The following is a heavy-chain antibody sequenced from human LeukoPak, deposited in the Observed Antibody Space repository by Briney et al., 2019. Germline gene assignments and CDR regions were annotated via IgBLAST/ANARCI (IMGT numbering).Heavy chain of an antibody. CDR3: ARDSSGYQ. Sequence: GGSLRLSCAASGFTFSTCMSWVRQAPGKGLEWVANIKEDGSEKYYEDSVKGRFTISRDNAKNSLYLQMNSLRAEDTAVYYCARDSSGYQWGQGTLVTVSS. V-gene: IGHV3-7*01. J-gene: IGHJ4*02. D-gene: IGHD3-22*01. CDR2: IKEDGSEK. CDR1: GFTFSTC.